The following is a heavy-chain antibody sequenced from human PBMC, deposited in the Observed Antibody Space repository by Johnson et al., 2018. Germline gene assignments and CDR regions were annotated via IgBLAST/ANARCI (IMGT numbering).Heavy chain of an antibody. V-gene: IGHV3-7*01. J-gene: IGHJ6*02. CDR3: CITMVRGPGLEV. CDR1: GFTFSNYW. CDR2: IKQDGSET. D-gene: IGHD3-10*01. Sequence: EVQLVESGGGLVQPGGSLRLSCAASGFTFSNYWMGWVRLAPGTGLQWVANIKQDGSETYYMAPVRGLFTISRANAENSLFLQINSLRAEDTAVYYCCITMVRGPGLEVWGQGATVTVSS.